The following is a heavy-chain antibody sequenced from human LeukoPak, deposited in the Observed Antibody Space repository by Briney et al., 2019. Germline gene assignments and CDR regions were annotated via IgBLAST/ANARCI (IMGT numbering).Heavy chain of an antibody. J-gene: IGHJ6*02. Sequence: SETLSLTCAVSGGSISSYYWSWIRQPPGKGLEWIGYIYYSGSTNYNPSLKSRVTISVDTSKNQFSLKLSSVTAADTAVYYCARDHGPPYYGMDVWGQGTTVTVSS. V-gene: IGHV4-59*12. CDR3: ARDHGPPYYGMDV. CDR1: GGSISSYY. CDR2: IYYSGST.